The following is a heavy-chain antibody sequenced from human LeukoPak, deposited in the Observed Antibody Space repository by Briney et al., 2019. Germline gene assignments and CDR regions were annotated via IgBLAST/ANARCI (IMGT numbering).Heavy chain of an antibody. CDR3: ARAREAVAIDY. J-gene: IGHJ4*02. CDR2: IYYTGSS. Sequence: SETLSLTCSVSGGSMSGYTYYWGWIRQPPGKGLEWLGSIYYTGSSYSNPSLKSRVTISVDTSKNQFSLKLSSVTAADTAVYYCARAREAVAIDYWGQGTLVTVSS. CDR1: GGSMSGYTYY. D-gene: IGHD6-19*01. V-gene: IGHV4-39*01.